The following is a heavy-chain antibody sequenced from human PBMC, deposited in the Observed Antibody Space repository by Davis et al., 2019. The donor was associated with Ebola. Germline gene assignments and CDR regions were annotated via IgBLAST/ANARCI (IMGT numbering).Heavy chain of an antibody. CDR2: IYYSGST. CDR1: GGSFSGYY. Sequence: SETLSLTCAVYGGSFSGYYWSWIRQPPGKGLEWIGYIYYSGSTNYNPSLKSRVTISVDTSKNQFSLKLSSVTAADTAVYYCARLAAAGTVDWFDPWGQGTLVTVSS. D-gene: IGHD6-13*01. CDR3: ARLAAAGTVDWFDP. V-gene: IGHV4-59*12. J-gene: IGHJ5*02.